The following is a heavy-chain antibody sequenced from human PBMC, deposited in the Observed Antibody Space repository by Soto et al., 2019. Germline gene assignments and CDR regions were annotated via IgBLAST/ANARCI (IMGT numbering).Heavy chain of an antibody. V-gene: IGHV3-21*01. J-gene: IGHJ6*02. CDR2: ISSSSSYI. CDR1: GFTFSSYS. Sequence: WGSLRLSCAASGFTFSSYSMNWVRQAPGKGLEWVSSISSSSSYIYYADSVKGRFTISRDNAKNSLYLQMNSLRAEDTAVYYCARDTAMAYYYYYGMDVWGQGTTVTVPS. D-gene: IGHD5-18*01. CDR3: ARDTAMAYYYYYGMDV.